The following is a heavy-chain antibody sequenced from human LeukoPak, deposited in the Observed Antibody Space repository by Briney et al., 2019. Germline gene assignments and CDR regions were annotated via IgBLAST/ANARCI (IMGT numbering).Heavy chain of an antibody. CDR2: IYYSGST. V-gene: IGHV4-39*01. D-gene: IGHD3-16*01. CDR3: ASLGPLGY. CDR1: GGSISSSSYC. Sequence: ASETLSLTCTVSGGSISSSSYCWGRIRQPPGKGLEWIGSIYYSGSTYYNPSLKSRVTISVDTSKSQFSLKLSSVTAADTAVYYCASLGPLGYWGQGTLVTVSS. J-gene: IGHJ4*02.